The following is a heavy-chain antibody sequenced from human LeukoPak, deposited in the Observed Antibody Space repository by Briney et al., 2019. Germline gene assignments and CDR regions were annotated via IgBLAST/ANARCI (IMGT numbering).Heavy chain of an antibody. CDR2: IYVGGNS. D-gene: IGHD1-26*01. J-gene: IGHJ4*02. CDR3: VRDPIVGGND. Sequence: PGGSLRLSCSASGFSVSNNYMSWVRQAPGKGLEHLSVIYVGGNSNYADSVKGRFAISRDNSKSTISLQMNSLRVEDTAVYYCVRDPIVGGNDWGQGTLVTVSS. V-gene: IGHV3-66*01. CDR1: GFSVSNNY.